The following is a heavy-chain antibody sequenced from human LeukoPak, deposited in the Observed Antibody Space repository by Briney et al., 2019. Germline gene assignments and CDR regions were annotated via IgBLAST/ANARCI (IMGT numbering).Heavy chain of an antibody. V-gene: IGHV4-34*01. D-gene: IGHD3-3*01. Sequence: TSETLSLTCAVYGESFSGYYWSWIRQPPGKGLEWIGEINHSGSTNYNPSLKSRVTISVDTSKNQFSLKLSSVTAADTAVYYCARRDYDFWSGYYSRYSAAGTWFDPWGQGTLVTVSS. J-gene: IGHJ5*02. CDR3: ARRDYDFWSGYYSRYSAAGTWFDP. CDR1: GESFSGYY. CDR2: INHSGST.